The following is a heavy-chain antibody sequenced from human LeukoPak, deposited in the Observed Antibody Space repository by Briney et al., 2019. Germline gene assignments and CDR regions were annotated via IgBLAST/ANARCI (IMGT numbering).Heavy chain of an antibody. J-gene: IGHJ4*02. CDR1: GFTFSSYG. CDR3: ARESGSYRGHFDY. V-gene: IGHV3-33*01. CDR2: IWYDGGNK. D-gene: IGHD1-26*01. Sequence: PGGSLRLSCAASGFTFSSYGMHWVRQAPGKGLEWAAVIWYDGGNKYYADSVKGRFTISRDNSKNTLYLQMNSLRAEDTAVYYCARESGSYRGHFDYWGQGTLVTVSS.